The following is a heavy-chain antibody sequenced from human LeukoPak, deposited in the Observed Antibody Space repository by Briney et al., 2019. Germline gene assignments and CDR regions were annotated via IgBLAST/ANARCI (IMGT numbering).Heavy chain of an antibody. CDR3: ALARPEYPYGMDV. V-gene: IGHV6-1*01. D-gene: IGHD2-2*02. CDR2: TYYRSKWYN. J-gene: IGHJ6*02. CDR1: GDSVSSISVA. Sequence: SQTLSLTCAISGDSVSSISVAWNWIRQSPSRGLEWLGRTYYRSKWYNEYAVSVKGRININPDPSKTQFSLQLNSVTPEDTAVYYCALARPEYPYGMDVWGQGATVTVSS.